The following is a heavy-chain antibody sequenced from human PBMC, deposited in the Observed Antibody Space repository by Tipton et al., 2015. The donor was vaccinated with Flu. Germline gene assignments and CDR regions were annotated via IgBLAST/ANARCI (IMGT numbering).Heavy chain of an antibody. CDR2: MSPNTGNT. CDR1: GYTFTNYD. Sequence: QVQLVQSGAEVRKPGASVKVSCKASGYTFTNYDINWVRQATGQGLEWMGWMSPNTGNTGYAQKFQGRVTMTRGTSISTAFMELSSLRSEDTAVFYCARVPPFNNWNDESDYWGQGTLVTVSS. D-gene: IGHD1-20*01. J-gene: IGHJ4*02. V-gene: IGHV1-8*01. CDR3: ARVPPFNNWNDESDY.